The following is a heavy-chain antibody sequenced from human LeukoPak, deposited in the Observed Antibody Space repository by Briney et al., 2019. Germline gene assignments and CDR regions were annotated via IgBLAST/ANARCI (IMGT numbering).Heavy chain of an antibody. V-gene: IGHV4-4*02. CDR3: ARDDPYSNNDYFDY. CDR2: IYHSGST. CDR1: GGSISSSNW. J-gene: IGHJ4*02. Sequence: SETLSLTCAVSGGSISSSNWWSWVRQPPGKGLEWIGEIYHSGSTNYNPSLKSRVTISVDKSKNQFSLKLSSVTAADTAVYYCARDDPYSNNDYFDYWGQGTLVTVSS. D-gene: IGHD4-11*01.